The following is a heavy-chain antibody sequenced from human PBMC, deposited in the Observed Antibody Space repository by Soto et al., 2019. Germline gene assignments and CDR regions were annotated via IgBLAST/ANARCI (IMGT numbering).Heavy chain of an antibody. CDR3: ARAPYSSGWPEYFQH. D-gene: IGHD6-19*01. Sequence: GGSLRLSCAASGFSLSNYPMIWVRQAPGKGLEWVSTIRGSGGSTYYAGSMKGRFTISRDNSKNTVYLQMNSLRAEDSAKYYCARAPYSSGWPEYFQHWGQGTLVTVSS. V-gene: IGHV3-23*01. CDR2: IRGSGGST. J-gene: IGHJ1*01. CDR1: GFSLSNYP.